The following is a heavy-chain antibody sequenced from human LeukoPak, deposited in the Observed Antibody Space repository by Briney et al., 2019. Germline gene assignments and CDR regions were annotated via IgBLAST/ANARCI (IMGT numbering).Heavy chain of an antibody. J-gene: IGHJ5*02. CDR3: ARGGRIVVVPAAINWFDP. CDR1: GGSFSGYY. CDR2: INHSGST. Sequence: SETLSLTCAVYGGSFSGYYWSWIHQPPGKGLEWIGEINHSGSTNYNPSLKSRVTISVDTSKNQFSLKLSSVTAADTAVYYCARGGRIVVVPAAINWFDPWGQGTLVTVSS. D-gene: IGHD2-2*01. V-gene: IGHV4-34*01.